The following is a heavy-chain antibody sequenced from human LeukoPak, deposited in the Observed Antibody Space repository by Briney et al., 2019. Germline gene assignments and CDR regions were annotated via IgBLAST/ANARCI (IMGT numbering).Heavy chain of an antibody. CDR2: IYYSGST. CDR1: GYSISSGYY. J-gene: IGHJ4*02. D-gene: IGHD6-19*01. CDR3: ARGGGIAVAGTAYFDY. V-gene: IGHV4-61*01. Sequence: PSETLSLTCTVSGYSISSGYYWSWMRQPPGKGLEWIGYIYYSGSTNYNPSLKSRVTISVDTSKNQFSLKLSSVTAADTAVYYCARGGGIAVAGTAYFDYWGQGTLVTVSS.